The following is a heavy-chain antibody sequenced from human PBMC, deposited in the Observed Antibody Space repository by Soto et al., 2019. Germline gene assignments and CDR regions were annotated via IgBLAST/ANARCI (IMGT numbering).Heavy chain of an antibody. CDR3: AKLRLGELSSRDY. Sequence: EAQLLESGGGLVQPGGSLRLSCAASGFTFSSYAMSWVRQAPGKGLEWVSAISGSGGSTYYADSVKGRFTISRDNSKNTLYLQMNSLRAEDTAVYYCAKLRLGELSSRDYWGQGTLVTVSS. CDR1: GFTFSSYA. J-gene: IGHJ4*02. CDR2: ISGSGGST. V-gene: IGHV3-23*01. D-gene: IGHD3-16*02.